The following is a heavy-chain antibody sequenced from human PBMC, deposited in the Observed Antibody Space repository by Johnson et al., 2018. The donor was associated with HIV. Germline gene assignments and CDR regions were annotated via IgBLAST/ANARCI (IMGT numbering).Heavy chain of an antibody. J-gene: IGHJ3*02. CDR1: GFTFSSYA. D-gene: IGHD1-26*01. CDR2: ISYDGSNK. CDR3: ARERGALRELPRDDAFDI. V-gene: IGHV3-30*14. Sequence: QVQLVESGGGVVQPGRSLRLSCAASGFTFSSYAMHWVRQAPGKGLEWVAVISYDGSNKYYADSVKGRFTISRDNSKNTLYLQMNSLRAEDTAVYYCARERGALRELPRDDAFDIWGKGQWSPSLQ.